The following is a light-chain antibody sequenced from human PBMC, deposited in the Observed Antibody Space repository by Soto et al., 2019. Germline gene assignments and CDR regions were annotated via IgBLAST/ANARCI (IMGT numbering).Light chain of an antibody. V-gene: IGKV1-33*01. CDR3: QQYDTLLYT. CDR2: DVS. CDR1: QDISRY. Sequence: DIQMTQSPSSLSASVGDRVTITCQASQDISRYLNWYQQKPGKAPKLLIYDVSNLERGVPSRFSGSGSGTDFTFTISSLQAEDIATYYCQQYDTLLYTFGGGTKVEIK. J-gene: IGKJ4*01.